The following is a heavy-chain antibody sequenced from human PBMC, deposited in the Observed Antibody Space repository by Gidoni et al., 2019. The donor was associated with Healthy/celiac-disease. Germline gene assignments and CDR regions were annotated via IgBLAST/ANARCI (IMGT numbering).Heavy chain of an antibody. D-gene: IGHD2-15*01. CDR3: AKNHHDCSGGSCYVGFDY. CDR1: GFTLDDYA. J-gene: IGHJ4*02. Sequence: EVQLVESGGVVVQPGGSLRLSCAASGFTLDDYAMHWVRQAPGKGREWVSLISWDGGSTYYADSVKGRFTISRDNSKNSLYLQMNSLRAEDTALYYCAKNHHDCSGGSCYVGFDYWGQGTLVTVSS. V-gene: IGHV3-43D*03. CDR2: ISWDGGST.